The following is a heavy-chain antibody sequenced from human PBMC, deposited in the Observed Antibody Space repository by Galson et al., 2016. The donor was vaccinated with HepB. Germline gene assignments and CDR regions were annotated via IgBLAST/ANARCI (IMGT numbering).Heavy chain of an antibody. V-gene: IGHV3-53*01. CDR3: ARDLPVETVGGLDV. CDR1: GFTVSNNF. Sequence: SLRLSCAASGFTVSNNFITWVRQAPGKGLQWVSVIYTNGNPYYANSVKGRFTMSRDNSKNTVYLQMNSLRAEDTAVYYCARDLPVETVGGLDVWGQGTMVTVSS. CDR2: IYTNGNP. D-gene: IGHD4-23*01. J-gene: IGHJ3*01.